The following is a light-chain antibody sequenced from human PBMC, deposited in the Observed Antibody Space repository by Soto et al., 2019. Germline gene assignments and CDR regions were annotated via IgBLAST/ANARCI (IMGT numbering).Light chain of an antibody. Sequence: SGSPGQSITISCTGTSSDVGRYNFVSWYQQHPGKAPKFIIYDVINRPLGVSNRFSGSKSGDTASLTISGLRAEDEADYYCSSYTSSSTYGFGTGTKVTVL. J-gene: IGLJ1*01. CDR3: SSYTSSSTYG. CDR1: SSDVGRYNF. V-gene: IGLV2-14*04. CDR2: DVI.